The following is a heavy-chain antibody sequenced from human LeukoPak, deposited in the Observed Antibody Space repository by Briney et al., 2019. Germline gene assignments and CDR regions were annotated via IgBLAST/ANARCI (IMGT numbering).Heavy chain of an antibody. CDR3: ARDPFPFLYSGSGSYFDY. Sequence: GASVKVSCKASGYTFTSYGISWVRQAPGQGLEWMGWISAYNGNTNYAQKLQGRVTMTTDTSTSTAYMELRSLRSDDTAVYYCARDPFPFLYSGSGSYFDYWGQGTLVTVSS. CDR2: ISAYNGNT. V-gene: IGHV1-18*01. D-gene: IGHD3-10*01. J-gene: IGHJ4*02. CDR1: GYTFTSYG.